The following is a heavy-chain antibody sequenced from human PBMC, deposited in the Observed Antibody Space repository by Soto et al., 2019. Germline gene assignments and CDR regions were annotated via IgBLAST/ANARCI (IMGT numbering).Heavy chain of an antibody. CDR3: AREDGYRGGDAFDI. CDR1: GFTVSSNC. V-gene: IGHV3-66*01. Sequence: GGFLRLSCAASGFTVSSNCRSWVRQAPGKGLEWVSVIYSGGSTYYADSVKGRFTISRDNSKNTLYLQMNSLRAEDTAVYYCAREDGYRGGDAFDIWGQGTMVTVSS. D-gene: IGHD5-12*01. CDR2: IYSGGST. J-gene: IGHJ3*02.